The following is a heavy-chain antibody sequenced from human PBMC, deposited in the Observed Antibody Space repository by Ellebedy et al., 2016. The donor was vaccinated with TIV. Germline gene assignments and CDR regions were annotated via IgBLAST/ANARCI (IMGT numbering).Heavy chain of an antibody. CDR3: AKPSDPNPGYSASWATYFDY. V-gene: IGHV3-74*01. D-gene: IGHD6-13*01. CDR2: ISTDGSST. Sequence: GGSLRLXCAVSGFTFSSHWMHWVRQAPGKGLVWVSRISTDGSSTNYADSVKGRFTISRDNSKNTLFMQMNSLRGEDTAVYYCAKPSDPNPGYSASWATYFDYWGQGTLVAVSS. J-gene: IGHJ4*02. CDR1: GFTFSSHW.